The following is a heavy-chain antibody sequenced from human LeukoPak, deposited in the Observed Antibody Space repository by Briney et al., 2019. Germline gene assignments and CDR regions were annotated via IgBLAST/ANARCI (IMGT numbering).Heavy chain of an antibody. V-gene: IGHV3-49*04. D-gene: IGHD3-22*01. CDR1: GFTFGDYA. CDR2: IRSKAYGGTT. J-gene: IGHJ4*02. Sequence: GGSLRLSCTASGFTFGDYAMSWVRQAPGKGLEWVGFIRSKAYGGTTEHAASVKGRFTISRDDSKSIAYLQMNSLKTEDTAVYYCTRGGGGDYDYDSSAVIPDYWGQGTLVTVSS. CDR3: TRGGGGDYDYDSSAVIPDY.